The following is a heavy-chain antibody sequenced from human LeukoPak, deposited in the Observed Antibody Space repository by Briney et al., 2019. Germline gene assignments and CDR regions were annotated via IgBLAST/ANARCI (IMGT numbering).Heavy chain of an antibody. Sequence: SETLSLTCTVSGGSISSGDYYWRWIRQPPGKGLEWLGYISYSGSTYYNPSLKSRVTISLDTSKNQFSLKLSSVTAADTAVYYCARAVDYYGSGSYYKRWFDPWGQGTLVTVSS. CDR1: GGSISSGDYY. D-gene: IGHD3-10*01. CDR3: ARAVDYYGSGSYYKRWFDP. V-gene: IGHV4-30-4*08. J-gene: IGHJ5*02. CDR2: ISYSGST.